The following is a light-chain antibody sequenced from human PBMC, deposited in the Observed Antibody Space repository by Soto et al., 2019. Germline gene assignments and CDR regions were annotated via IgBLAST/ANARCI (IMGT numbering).Light chain of an antibody. CDR1: QSVSSRY. Sequence: EILLTQFTGTRSLSQGKRATLSSMASQSVSSRYLAWYQQKPGQAPRLLIYGASSRATGIPARFSGSGSGTDFTLTISSLEPEDFAVYYCQQRSNWLITFGQGTLLEIK. CDR3: QQRSNWLIT. V-gene: IGKV3D-20*02. CDR2: GAS. J-gene: IGKJ5*01.